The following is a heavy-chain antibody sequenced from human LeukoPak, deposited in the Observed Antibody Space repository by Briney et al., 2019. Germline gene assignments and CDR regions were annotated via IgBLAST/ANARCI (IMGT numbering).Heavy chain of an antibody. Sequence: PSETLSLTCTVSGGSISSGGYYWSWIRQHPGKGLEWIGYIYYSGSTYYNPSLKSRDTISVDTSKNQFSLKLSSVTAADTAVYYCARDIVVVPAAMNYYYYYGMDVWGQGTTVTVSS. J-gene: IGHJ6*02. D-gene: IGHD2-2*01. CDR2: IYYSGST. V-gene: IGHV4-31*03. CDR1: GGSISSGGYY. CDR3: ARDIVVVPAAMNYYYYYGMDV.